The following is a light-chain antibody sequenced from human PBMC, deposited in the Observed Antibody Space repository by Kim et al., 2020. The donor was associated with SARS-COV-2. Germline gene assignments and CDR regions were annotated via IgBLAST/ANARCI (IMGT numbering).Light chain of an antibody. V-gene: IGLV3-19*01. J-gene: IGLJ2*01. CDR3: SSRDSNVYVL. CDR2: GKN. Sequence: STELTQDPAVSVALGQTVRIKCQGDSLRSYYSSWYQQKPGQAPIVVISGKNNRPSGIPDRFSGSSLGNTASLTITGAQAEDEACYGCSSRDSNVYVLFGGGTQLTVL. CDR1: SLRSYY.